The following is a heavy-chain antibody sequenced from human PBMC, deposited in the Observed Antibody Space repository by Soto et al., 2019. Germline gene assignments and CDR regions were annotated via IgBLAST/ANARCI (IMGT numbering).Heavy chain of an antibody. D-gene: IGHD1-26*01. J-gene: IGHJ6*02. CDR2: IKGDGSLT. V-gene: IGHV3-74*01. CDR3: AILSGSTFGCDNYGMDV. Sequence: WGSLRLSCAASGFTFSNYWMHWVRQVPGKGLVWLSRIKGDGSLTNYADSVKGRFTISRDNAKNTLYLQMDSLRVEDTAVYYCAILSGSTFGCDNYGMDVWGQGTTVTVSS. CDR1: GFTFSNYW.